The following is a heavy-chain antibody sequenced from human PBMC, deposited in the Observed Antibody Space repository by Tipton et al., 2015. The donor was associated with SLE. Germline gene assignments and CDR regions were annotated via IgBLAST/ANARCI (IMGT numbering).Heavy chain of an antibody. CDR3: VMKGY. D-gene: IGHD3-16*01. Sequence: GSLRLSCAASGFTFSSYGMSWVRQRLGKGLEWVSGMNSGGTSSYYTDSVKGRFTISRDNSKYMLYLEMNSLRVEDTAVYYCVMKGYWGQGTLVTVS. V-gene: IGHV3-23*03. CDR1: GFTFSSYG. J-gene: IGHJ4*02. CDR2: MNSGGTSS.